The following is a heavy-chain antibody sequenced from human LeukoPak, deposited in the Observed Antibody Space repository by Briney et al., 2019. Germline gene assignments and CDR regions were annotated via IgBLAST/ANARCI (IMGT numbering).Heavy chain of an antibody. CDR2: ISSSGSTI. D-gene: IGHD5-18*01. J-gene: IGHJ4*02. Sequence: QPGGSLRLSCAASGFTFSDYYMSWIRQAPGKGLEWVSYISSSGSTIYYADSVKGRFTISRDNAKNSLYLQMNSLRAEDTAVYYCASSTTEGYSYGYRINDYWGQGTLVTVSS. V-gene: IGHV3-11*01. CDR1: GFTFSDYY. CDR3: ASSTTEGYSYGYRINDY.